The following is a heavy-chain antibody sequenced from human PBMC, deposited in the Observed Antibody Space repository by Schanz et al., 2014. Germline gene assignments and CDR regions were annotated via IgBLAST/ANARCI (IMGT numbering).Heavy chain of an antibody. V-gene: IGHV1-2*02. J-gene: IGHJ4*02. CDR2: INPNSGGT. Sequence: QVQLLQSGAEVKKPGASVKASCKASGYTFTGYYMHWVRQATGQGLEWMGRINPNSGGTNYAQKFQGRVTMTRDTSISTAYMELSSLRSDDTAVYYCARELRREYDFDYWGQGTQVTVSS. CDR3: ARELRREYDFDY. D-gene: IGHD4-17*01. CDR1: GYTFTGYY.